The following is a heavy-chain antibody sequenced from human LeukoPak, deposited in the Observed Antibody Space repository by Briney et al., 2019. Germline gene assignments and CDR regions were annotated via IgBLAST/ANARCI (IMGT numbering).Heavy chain of an antibody. V-gene: IGHV4-39*01. Sequence: NPSETLSLTCTVSGGSISSSSYYWGWIRQPPGKGLEWIGSIYYSGSTYYNPSLKSRVTISVDTSKNQFSLKLSSVTAADTAVYYCARLRCSNYVDYWGQGTLVTVSS. CDR2: IYYSGST. CDR3: ARLRCSNYVDY. CDR1: GGSISSSSYY. J-gene: IGHJ4*02. D-gene: IGHD4-11*01.